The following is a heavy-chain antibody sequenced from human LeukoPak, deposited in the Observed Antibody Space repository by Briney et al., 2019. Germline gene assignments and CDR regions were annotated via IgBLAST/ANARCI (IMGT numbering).Heavy chain of an antibody. J-gene: IGHJ6*02. CDR2: IYYSGST. CDR3: ARSDIVVVPAAPPIYYYYGMDV. V-gene: IGHV4-59*12. Sequence: SETLSLTCTVSGGSISSYYWSWIRQPPGKGLERIGYIYYSGSTNYNPSLKSRVTISVDTSKNQFSLKLSSVTAADTAVYYCARSDIVVVPAAPPIYYYYGMDVWGQGTTVTVSS. D-gene: IGHD2-2*01. CDR1: GGSISSYY.